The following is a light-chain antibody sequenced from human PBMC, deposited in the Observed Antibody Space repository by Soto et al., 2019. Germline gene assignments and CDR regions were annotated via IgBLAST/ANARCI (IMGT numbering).Light chain of an antibody. CDR1: QSVSNY. CDR3: QQYNNWPPRAWT. V-gene: IGKV3-11*01. CDR2: DAS. J-gene: IGKJ1*01. Sequence: EIVLTQSPATLSLSPGERATLSCRASQSVSNYLAWYQQKPGQAPSLLIYDASDRVTGVPARFSGSGSGTDFTLTISSLEPEDFAVYYCQQYNNWPPRAWTFGQGTKVEIK.